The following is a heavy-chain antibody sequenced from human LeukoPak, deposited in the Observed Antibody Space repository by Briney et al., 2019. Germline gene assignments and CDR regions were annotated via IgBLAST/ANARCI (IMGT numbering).Heavy chain of an antibody. CDR3: ARVRYDSSGYYYLDY. D-gene: IGHD3-22*01. J-gene: IGHJ4*02. Sequence: SETLSLTCTVSGGSISSYYWSWIRQPAGKGLEWIGRNYLSGSTNYNPSLKSRVTMSLDTSKNQFSLKLSSVTAADTAVYYCARVRYDSSGYYYLDYWGQGTLVTVSS. CDR1: GGSISSYY. CDR2: NYLSGST. V-gene: IGHV4-4*07.